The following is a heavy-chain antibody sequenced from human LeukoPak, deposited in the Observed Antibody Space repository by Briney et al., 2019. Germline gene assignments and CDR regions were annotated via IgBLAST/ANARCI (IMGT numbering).Heavy chain of an antibody. CDR3: AKDSSQSYFDYGDYSPLDAFDI. J-gene: IGHJ3*02. D-gene: IGHD4-17*01. CDR2: ISGSGGST. CDR1: GFTFSSYA. Sequence: HPGGSLRLSCAASGFTFSSYAMSWVRQAPGKGLEWVSAISGSGGSTYYADSVKGRFTISRDNSKNTLYLQMNSLRAEDTAVYYCAKDSSQSYFDYGDYSPLDAFDIWGQGTMVTVSS. V-gene: IGHV3-23*01.